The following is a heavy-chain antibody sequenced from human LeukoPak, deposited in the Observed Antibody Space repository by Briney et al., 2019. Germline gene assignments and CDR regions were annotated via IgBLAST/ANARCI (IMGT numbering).Heavy chain of an antibody. J-gene: IGHJ4*02. CDR2: VSDSGSSA. CDR1: GFTFRNYG. Sequence: GGSLGLSRAASGFTFRNYGMSWVRQAPGKGLEWVSVVSDSGSSAYYTDSVKGRSTISRDSSKNTLYLQMNSLRAEDTAVYYCAPDLRGAAWSLDYWGQ. CDR3: APDLRGAAWSLDY. V-gene: IGHV3-23*01. D-gene: IGHD2-15*01.